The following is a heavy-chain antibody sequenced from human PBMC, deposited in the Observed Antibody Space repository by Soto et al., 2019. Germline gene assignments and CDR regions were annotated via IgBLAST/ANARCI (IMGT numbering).Heavy chain of an antibody. J-gene: IGHJ6*02. CDR1: GGTFSSYA. D-gene: IGHD6-6*01. CDR3: AREYSSSGHYYYYGMDV. CDR2: IIPIFGTA. V-gene: IGHV1-69*12. Sequence: QVQLVQSGAEVKKPGSSVKVSCKASGGTFSSYAISWVRQAPGQGLEWMGGIIPIFGTANYAQKFQGRVTITADESXSXXDMELSSLRSEDTAVYYCAREYSSSGHYYYYGMDVWGQGTTVTVSS.